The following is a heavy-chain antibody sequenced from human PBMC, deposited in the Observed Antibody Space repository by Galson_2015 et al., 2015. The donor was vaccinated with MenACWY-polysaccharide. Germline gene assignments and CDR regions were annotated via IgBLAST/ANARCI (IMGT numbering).Heavy chain of an antibody. CDR2: ISTYSGNT. D-gene: IGHD6-13*01. Sequence: SVKVSCKASGYPFTSYGVTWVRQVPGQGLEWMVWISTYSGNTNYTQSLQGRVTLTTETSTRTAYMELRNLRSDDTATYYCARAGTRIAAAGTGGYYALDVWGQGTTVIVSS. J-gene: IGHJ6*02. V-gene: IGHV1-18*01. CDR3: ARAGTRIAAAGTGGYYALDV. CDR1: GYPFTSYG.